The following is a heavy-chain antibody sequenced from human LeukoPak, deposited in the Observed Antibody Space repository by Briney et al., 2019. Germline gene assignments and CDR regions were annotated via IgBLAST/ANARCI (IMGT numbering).Heavy chain of an antibody. J-gene: IGHJ4*02. D-gene: IGHD5-24*01. V-gene: IGHV3-30-3*01. CDR2: ISFDGSNK. CDR3: ARDLKWLQTFDH. Sequence: GESLTLSCAASKFSFSDYAMHWVRQAPGKGLEWVAIISFDGSNKNYADSVKGRFTISRDNSKKTLYLQMNSLTAEDTAVYFCARDLKWLQTFDHWGQGSLVSVSS. CDR1: KFSFSDYA.